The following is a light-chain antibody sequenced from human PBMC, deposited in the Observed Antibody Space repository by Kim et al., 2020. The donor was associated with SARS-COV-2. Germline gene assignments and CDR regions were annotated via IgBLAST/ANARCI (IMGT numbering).Light chain of an antibody. V-gene: IGLV2-23*02. CDR1: SSDVGSYNL. CDR3: CSYAGSSTFVV. CDR2: EVS. J-gene: IGLJ2*01. Sequence: QSITISCTGTSSDVGSYNLVSWYQQHPGKAPKRMIYEVSKRPSGVSNRFSGSKSGNTASLTISGLQAEDEADYYCCSYAGSSTFVVFGGGTKVTVL.